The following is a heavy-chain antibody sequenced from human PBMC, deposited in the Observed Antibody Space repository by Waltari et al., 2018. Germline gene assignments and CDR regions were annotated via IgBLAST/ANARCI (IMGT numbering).Heavy chain of an antibody. Sequence: QAHLVQSGAEVKKPGASVKVSCKASGYTFSNYAMHWVCQAPGQGLEWMGWINAANTNTRYSKQLEGRFTITRDTSANTVYMELSSLRSEATAVYFCARERSSGNQDNWFDPWGQGTLVTVSS. D-gene: IGHD1-26*01. CDR2: INAANTNT. V-gene: IGHV1-3*01. CDR3: ARERSSGNQDNWFDP. CDR1: GYTFSNYA. J-gene: IGHJ5*02.